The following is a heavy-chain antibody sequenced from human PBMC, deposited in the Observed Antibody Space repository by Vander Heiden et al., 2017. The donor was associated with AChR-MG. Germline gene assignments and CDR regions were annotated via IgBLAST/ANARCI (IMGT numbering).Heavy chain of an antibody. V-gene: IGHV3-21*01. CDR2: ITSLSSYI. D-gene: IGHD1-26*01. CDR1: GSTFSTFT. Sequence: EVQLVESGGGLVKPGGALTLSCATSGSTFSTFTMNWVRQAPGKGLEWVSSITSLSSYIYYADSVRGRFTISRDNAQNSLFLQMKSLRAEDTAMYYCVRKMVGQVVLDYWGQGALVTVSS. J-gene: IGHJ4*02. CDR3: VRKMVGQVVLDY.